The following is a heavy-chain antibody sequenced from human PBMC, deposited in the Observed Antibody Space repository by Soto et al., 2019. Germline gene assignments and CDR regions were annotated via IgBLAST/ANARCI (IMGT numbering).Heavy chain of an antibody. J-gene: IGHJ3*02. CDR3: ASPLGLKYRHACDI. CDR1: GYTFTSYV. Sequence: FPVKVDWKGAGYTFTSYVIDWVRQATGQGLEWMGGIIPIFGTANYAQKFQGRVTITADESTSTAYMELSSLRSEDTAVYYCASPLGLKYRHACDIWGQGTMVT. CDR2: IIPIFGTA. V-gene: IGHV1-69*13. D-gene: IGHD3-16*01.